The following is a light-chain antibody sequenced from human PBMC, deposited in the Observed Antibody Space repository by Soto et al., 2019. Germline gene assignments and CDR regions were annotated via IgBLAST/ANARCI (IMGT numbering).Light chain of an antibody. CDR1: SNDVGGYNY. Sequence: QSALTQPRSVSGSPGQSVTISCTGSSNDVGGYNYVSWYQQRPGKAPKYILYEVNKRPSGIPNRFSGSKSGNTASLTISGLRTDDEADYYCCSYAGNYKVLFGGGTKLTVL. CDR3: CSYAGNYKVL. CDR2: EVN. V-gene: IGLV2-11*01. J-gene: IGLJ3*02.